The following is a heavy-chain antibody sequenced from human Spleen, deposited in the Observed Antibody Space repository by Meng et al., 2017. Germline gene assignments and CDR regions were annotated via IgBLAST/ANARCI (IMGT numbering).Heavy chain of an antibody. CDR2: VAYDGSNE. J-gene: IGHJ4*02. Sequence: GESLKISCAASGFTFSSYTMHWVRQVPGKGLEWVAVVAYDGSNEYYADSVKGRFTISRDNSKNTLYLQMNSLRAEDTALYYCVRDPGIVGATAGVLDNWGQGTQVTVSS. D-gene: IGHD1-26*01. CDR3: VRDPGIVGATAGVLDN. V-gene: IGHV3-30*04. CDR1: GFTFSSYT.